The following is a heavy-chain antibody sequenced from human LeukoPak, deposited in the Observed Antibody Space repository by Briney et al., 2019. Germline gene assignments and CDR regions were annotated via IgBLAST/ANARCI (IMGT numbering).Heavy chain of an antibody. CDR3: ARDPPGSGSYYDY. CDR2: IYYSGTT. V-gene: IGHV4-31*03. Sequence: SQTLSLTCTVSGGSITGSNYYWSWIRQHPGKGLEWIGYIYYSGTTYYNPSLKSRVTISVDTSKNQFSLRMSSVTAADTAVYYCARDPPGSGSYYDYWGRGILVTVSS. D-gene: IGHD3-10*01. CDR1: GGSITGSNYY. J-gene: IGHJ4*02.